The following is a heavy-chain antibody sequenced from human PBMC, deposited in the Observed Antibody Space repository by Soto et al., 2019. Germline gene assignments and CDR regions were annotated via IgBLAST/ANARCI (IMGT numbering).Heavy chain of an antibody. CDR1: GLTFGDHY. Sequence: EVQLVESGGGLVQPGGSLTLSCAVSGLTFGDHYMEWVRQAPGKGLEWVARSRSKAKSYSTDFAASVKGRFTISRDESKNSLNLQMNSLMTEDTAVYYCSILEGAWGQGTLVTVSS. V-gene: IGHV3-72*01. D-gene: IGHD2-21*01. J-gene: IGHJ5*02. CDR3: SILEGA. CDR2: SRSKAKSYST.